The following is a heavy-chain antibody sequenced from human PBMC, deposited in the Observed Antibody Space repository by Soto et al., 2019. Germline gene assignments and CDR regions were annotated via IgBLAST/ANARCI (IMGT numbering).Heavy chain of an antibody. Sequence: GGSLRLSCAASGITFSAYAMHWVRQAPGKGLEWVAVISNDGTNKYYAESVKGRFTISRDNSKNTLNLQMNSLRAEDTAVYFFAKDLYYDIVTGYYKSVGLDYWCQGTLVTVSS. V-gene: IGHV3-30*18. CDR3: AKDLYYDIVTGYYKSVGLDY. J-gene: IGHJ4*02. CDR1: GITFSAYA. D-gene: IGHD3-9*01. CDR2: ISNDGTNK.